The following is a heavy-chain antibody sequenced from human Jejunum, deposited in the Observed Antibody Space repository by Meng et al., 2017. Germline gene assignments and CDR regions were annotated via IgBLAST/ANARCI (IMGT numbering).Heavy chain of an antibody. Sequence: QVQLQGSGPGRVKPSEPLSRSCSVSGGSIVTLHCSLCRQPPGKVLEWIDYIYNSGSSYYNPSLQSRVTISMDTSKNQFSLRLNSVTAADTAVYYCTRGGWYGIHWGPGTLVTVSS. CDR1: GGSIVTLH. CDR2: IYNSGSS. CDR3: TRGGWYGIH. J-gene: IGHJ4*02. V-gene: IGHV4-59*01. D-gene: IGHD6-19*01.